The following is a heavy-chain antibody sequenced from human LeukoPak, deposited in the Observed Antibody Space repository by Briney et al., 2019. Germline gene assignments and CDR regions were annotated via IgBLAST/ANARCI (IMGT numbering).Heavy chain of an antibody. V-gene: IGHV4-59*01. CDR1: GGSFSGYY. Sequence: SETLSLTCAVYGGSFSGYYWSWIRQPPGKGLEWIGYIYYSGSTNCNPSLKSRVTISVDTSKNQFSLKLSSVTAADTAVYYCARGPPRSGMDVWGQGTTVTVSS. CDR2: IYYSGST. J-gene: IGHJ6*02. CDR3: ARGPPRSGMDV.